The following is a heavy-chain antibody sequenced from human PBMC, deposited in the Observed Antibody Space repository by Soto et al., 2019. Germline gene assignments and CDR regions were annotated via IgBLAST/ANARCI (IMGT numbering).Heavy chain of an antibody. D-gene: IGHD2-2*01. J-gene: IGHJ6*03. Sequence: GGSLRLSCAASGFTFSSYGMHWVLQAPCKGLEWVAVIWYDGSNKYYADSVKGRFTISRDNSKNTLYLQMNSLRAEDTAVYYCAREDIVVVPAAMPYYYYYMDVWGKGTTVTVSS. CDR2: IWYDGSNK. CDR1: GFTFSSYG. CDR3: AREDIVVVPAAMPYYYYYMDV. V-gene: IGHV3-33*01.